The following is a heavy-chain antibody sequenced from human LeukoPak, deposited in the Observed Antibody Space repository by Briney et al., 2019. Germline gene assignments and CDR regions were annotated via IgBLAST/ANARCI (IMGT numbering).Heavy chain of an antibody. D-gene: IGHD6-13*01. CDR2: IYTSGST. CDR3: ARGPRAAAAASKYYYYYYMDV. J-gene: IGHJ6*03. Sequence: PSETLSLTCTVSGGSISSGSYYWSWIRQPAGKGLEWIGRIYTSGSTNYNPSLKSRVTISVDTSKNQFSLKLSSVTAADTAVYYCARGPRAAAAASKYYYYYYMDVWGKGTTVTVSS. V-gene: IGHV4-61*02. CDR1: GGSISSGSYY.